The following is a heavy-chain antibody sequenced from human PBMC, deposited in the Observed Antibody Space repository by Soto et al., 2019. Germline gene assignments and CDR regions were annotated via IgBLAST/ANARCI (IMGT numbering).Heavy chain of an antibody. V-gene: IGHV4-59*01. CDR1: GGSFSGYY. D-gene: IGHD1-26*01. CDR2: IFYSGST. J-gene: IGHJ3*02. Sequence: PSETLSLTCAVYGGSFSGYYWSWIRQPTGKGLEWIGYIFYSGSTNYNPSLKSRVTISVDTSKNQFSLKLSSVTAADTAVYYCARDSVRWELLGSDAFDIWGQGTMVTVSS. CDR3: ARDSVRWELLGSDAFDI.